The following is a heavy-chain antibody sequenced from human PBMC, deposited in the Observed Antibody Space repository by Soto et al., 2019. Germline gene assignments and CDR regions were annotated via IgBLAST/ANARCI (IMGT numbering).Heavy chain of an antibody. V-gene: IGHV4-31*01. CDR1: GGSISSGGYY. Sequence: QVQLQESGPGLVKPSQTLSLTCTVSGGSISSGGYYWSWICQHPGKGLEWIGYIYYSGSTYYNPSLKSSVTISVDTSKNQFSLKLSSVTAADTAVYYCAREGYYGSGSYSFDYWGQGTLVTVSS. CDR3: AREGYYGSGSYSFDY. D-gene: IGHD3-10*01. J-gene: IGHJ4*02. CDR2: IYYSGST.